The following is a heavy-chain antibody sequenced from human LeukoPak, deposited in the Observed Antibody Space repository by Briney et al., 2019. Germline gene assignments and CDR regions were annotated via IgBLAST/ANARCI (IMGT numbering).Heavy chain of an antibody. J-gene: IGHJ4*02. Sequence: GGSLRLSCATSGFSFSSHDMNWVRQAPGKGLEWVSSITGSSTSIEYADSVKGRFAISRDNAKNSLFLQMDSLRVDDTAVYYCATSRTLDYWGQGTLVTVSS. V-gene: IGHV3-21*01. CDR2: ITGSSTSI. CDR1: GFSFSSHD. D-gene: IGHD2-2*01. CDR3: ATSRTLDY.